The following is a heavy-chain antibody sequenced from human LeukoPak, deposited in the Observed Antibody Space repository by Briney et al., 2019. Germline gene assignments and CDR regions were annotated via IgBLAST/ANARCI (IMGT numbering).Heavy chain of an antibody. J-gene: IGHJ4*02. CDR3: ARSGCSSTSCYQADY. V-gene: IGHV4-59*01. CDR2: IYYTGT. CDR1: GGSFSGYY. Sequence: SETLSLTCAVYGGSFSGYYWSWLRQSPGKGLEWIGYIYYTGTSYNPSLKSRVTISADTSKNQFSLKLISVTAADTAVYYCARSGCSSTSCYQADYWGQGTLVTVSS. D-gene: IGHD2-2*01.